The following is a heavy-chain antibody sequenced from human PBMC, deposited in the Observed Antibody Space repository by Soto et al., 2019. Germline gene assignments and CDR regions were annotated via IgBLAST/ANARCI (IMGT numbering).Heavy chain of an antibody. CDR1: GGSLRSATYY. J-gene: IGHJ3*02. Sequence: PSETPSLTCAVSGGSLRSATYYWSWIRQHPGKGLEWIGYFYHSGSTYYKPSLRSRVTISLDTSKNQFSLNLRSVTDADTAIYYCAREETGNDALDIWGQGTLVTV. V-gene: IGHV4-31*11. D-gene: IGHD1-1*01. CDR2: FYHSGST. CDR3: AREETGNDALDI.